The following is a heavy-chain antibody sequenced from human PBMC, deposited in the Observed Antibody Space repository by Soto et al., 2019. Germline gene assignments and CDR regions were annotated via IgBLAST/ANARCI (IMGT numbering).Heavy chain of an antibody. Sequence: QVQLVQSGTDVEKPGSSVKVSCKASGDTFSFYTINWVRQAPGLGLEWVGRINPIVSMSNYAQKFQGRVSMTADKSTSTAYMELRSLRSDDTAMYFCAASYGSGYRAFDYWGQGALVIVSS. D-gene: IGHD3-10*01. CDR3: AASYGSGYRAFDY. V-gene: IGHV1-69*02. CDR2: INPIVSMS. J-gene: IGHJ4*02. CDR1: GDTFSFYT.